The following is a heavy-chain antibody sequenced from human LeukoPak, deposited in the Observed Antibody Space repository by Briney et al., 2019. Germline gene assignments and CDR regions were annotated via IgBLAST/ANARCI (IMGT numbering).Heavy chain of an antibody. CDR3: ARGDYSSGWSLEY. V-gene: IGHV3-23*01. J-gene: IGHJ4*02. D-gene: IGHD6-19*01. CDR2: ISGSGGST. CDR1: GFTFSSYA. Sequence: GGSLTLFCAASGFTFSSYAMSWLRQAPGRGLVWVSAISGSGGSTYYADSVKGRFTISRDNAKNSLFLQMNSLRVEDTGIYYCARGDYSSGWSLEYWGQGTLVTVSS.